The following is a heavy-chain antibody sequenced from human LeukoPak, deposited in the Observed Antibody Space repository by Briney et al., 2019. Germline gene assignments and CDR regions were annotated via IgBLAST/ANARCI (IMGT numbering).Heavy chain of an antibody. D-gene: IGHD3-3*01. J-gene: IGHJ4*02. CDR2: ISGSGGST. V-gene: IGHV3-23*01. Sequence: GGSLRPSCAASGFTFSSYAMSWVRQAPGKGLEWVSAISGSGGSTYYADPVKGRFTISRDNSKNTLYLQMNSLRAEDTAVYYCAKTGDDFWSGYLAQFDYWGQGTLVTVSS. CDR3: AKTGDDFWSGYLAQFDY. CDR1: GFTFSSYA.